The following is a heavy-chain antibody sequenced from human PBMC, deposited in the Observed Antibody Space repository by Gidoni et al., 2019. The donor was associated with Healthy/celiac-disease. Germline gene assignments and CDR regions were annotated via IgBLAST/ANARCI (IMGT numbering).Heavy chain of an antibody. J-gene: IGHJ4*02. CDR1: SYA. D-gene: IGHD6-13*01. CDR2: ISYDGSNK. Sequence: SYAMHWVRQAPGKGLEWVAVISYDGSNKYYADSVKGRFTISRDNSKNTLYLQMNSLSAEDTAVYYCARDSSRIAAAGKGGLRYWGQGTLVTVSS. V-gene: IGHV3-30-3*01. CDR3: ARDSSRIAAAGKGGLRY.